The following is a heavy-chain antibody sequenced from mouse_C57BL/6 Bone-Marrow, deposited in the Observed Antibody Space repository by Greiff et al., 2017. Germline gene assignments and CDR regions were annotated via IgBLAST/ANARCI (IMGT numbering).Heavy chain of an antibody. D-gene: IGHD3-3*01. CDR3: VRCWGRDAEEAY. Sequence: GGGLVQPKGSLKLSCAASGFSFNTYAMNWVRQAPGKGLEWVARIRSKSNNYATYYADSVKDRFTISRDDPESMLYLQMNNLQTEDTAMYYGVRCWGRDAEEAYWGQGTLVTVSA. CDR2: IRSKSNNYAT. V-gene: IGHV10-1*01. J-gene: IGHJ3*01. CDR1: GFSFNTYA.